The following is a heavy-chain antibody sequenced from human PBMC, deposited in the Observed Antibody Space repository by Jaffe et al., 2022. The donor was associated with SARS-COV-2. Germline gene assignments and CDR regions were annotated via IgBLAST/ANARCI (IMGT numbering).Heavy chain of an antibody. D-gene: IGHD3-3*01. Sequence: EVQLVESGGGLVQPGGSLRLSCAASGFTFSSYSMNWVRQAPGKGLEWVSYISSSSSTIYYADSVKGRFTISRDNAKNSLYLQMNSLRDEDTAVYYCARNQYDFWSGYQEFDYWGQGTLVTVSS. J-gene: IGHJ4*02. CDR2: ISSSSSTI. CDR3: ARNQYDFWSGYQEFDY. CDR1: GFTFSSYS. V-gene: IGHV3-48*02.